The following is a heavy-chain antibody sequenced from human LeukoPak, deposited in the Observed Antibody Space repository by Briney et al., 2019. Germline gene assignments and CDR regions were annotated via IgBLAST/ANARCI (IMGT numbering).Heavy chain of an antibody. CDR2: ISGSGVTT. CDR1: GFTFSSYA. J-gene: IGHJ1*01. CDR3: AKRVVVGATSPYSDFQD. Sequence: PGGSLRLSCVASGFTFSSYAMGWVRQAPGKGLEWVSAISGSGVTTHYAGSVKGRFSISRDNSKNTLYLQMDSLRAEDTALYYCAKRVVVGATSPYSDFQDWGQGTLVTASS. D-gene: IGHD1-26*01. V-gene: IGHV3-23*01.